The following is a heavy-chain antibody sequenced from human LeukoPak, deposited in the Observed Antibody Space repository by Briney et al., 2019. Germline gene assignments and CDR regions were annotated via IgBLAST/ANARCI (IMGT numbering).Heavy chain of an antibody. Sequence: PGGSLRLSCAASGFTFSSYAMSWVRQAPGKGLEWVSAISGSGGSTYYADSVKGRFTISRDNAKNSLYLQMNSLRAEDTAVYYCTRDVGYSSGWYDDYYYGMDVWGQGTTVTVSS. D-gene: IGHD6-19*01. CDR2: ISGSGGST. J-gene: IGHJ6*02. CDR1: GFTFSSYA. CDR3: TRDVGYSSGWYDDYYYGMDV. V-gene: IGHV3-23*01.